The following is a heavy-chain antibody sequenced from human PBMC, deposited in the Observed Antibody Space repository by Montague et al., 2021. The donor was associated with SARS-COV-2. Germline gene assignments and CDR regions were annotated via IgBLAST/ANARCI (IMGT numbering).Heavy chain of an antibody. V-gene: IGHV4-34*01. CDR3: ASAPRYSFGFWAY. D-gene: IGHD5-12*01. J-gene: IGHJ4*02. CDR2: INHSGYT. Sequence: WIRQSPGKGLEWFGEINHSGYTDYNPSLESRLTISLDSSKKQFSLKMTSVTAADTAIYYCASAPRYSFGFWAYWGQGTLVSVSS.